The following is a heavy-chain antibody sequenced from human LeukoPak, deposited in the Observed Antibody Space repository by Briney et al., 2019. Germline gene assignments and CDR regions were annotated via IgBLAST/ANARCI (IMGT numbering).Heavy chain of an antibody. V-gene: IGHV1-69*04. CDR1: GGTFSSYA. Sequence: SVKVSCKASGGTFSSYAISWVRQAPGQGLEWMGRIIPILGIANYAQKFQGRVTITADKSTSTAYMELSSLRSEDTAVYFCATTFRATDDDYYGMDVWGQGTTVTVSS. CDR3: ATTFRATDDDYYGMDV. CDR2: IIPILGIA. J-gene: IGHJ6*02. D-gene: IGHD1-1*01.